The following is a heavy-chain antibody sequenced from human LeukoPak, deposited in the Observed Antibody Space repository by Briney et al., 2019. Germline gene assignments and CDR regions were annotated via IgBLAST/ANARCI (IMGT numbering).Heavy chain of an antibody. CDR2: IYTSGST. CDR3: ARSMYYYDSSGYPQSYYFDY. J-gene: IGHJ4*02. D-gene: IGHD3-22*01. CDR1: GGSISSYY. V-gene: IGHV4-4*07. Sequence: SETLSPTCTVSGGSISSYYWSWIRQPAGKGLEWIGRIYTSGSTNYNPSLKSRVTISVDKSKNQFSLKLSSVTAADTAVYYCARSMYYYDSSGYPQSYYFDYWGQGTLVTVSS.